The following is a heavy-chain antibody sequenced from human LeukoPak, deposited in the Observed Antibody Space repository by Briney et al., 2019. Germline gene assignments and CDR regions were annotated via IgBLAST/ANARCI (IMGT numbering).Heavy chain of an antibody. V-gene: IGHV3-23*01. CDR2: VGISNSVT. D-gene: IGHD6-13*01. J-gene: IGHJ4*02. Sequence: GGSLRLSCAASGFTFNGFAMSWVRQAPGKGLEWVAIVGISNSVTYYADSVKGRFTISRDNSKNTMWLQMNGLRAEDTAVYYCTRTGYRSNWYVPNWGQGTLVTVSS. CDR3: TRTGYRSNWYVPN. CDR1: GFTFNGFA.